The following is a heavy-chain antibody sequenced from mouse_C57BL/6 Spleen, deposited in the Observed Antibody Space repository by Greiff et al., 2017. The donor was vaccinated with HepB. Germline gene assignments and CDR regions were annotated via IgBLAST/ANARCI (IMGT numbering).Heavy chain of an antibody. D-gene: IGHD1-1*01. CDR1: GYTFTSYW. Sequence: QVQLQQSGAELAKPGASVKLSCKASGYTFTSYWMHWVKQRPGQGLEWIGYINPSSGYTKYNQKFKDKATLTAGKSSSTAYMQLSSLTYEDSAVYYCARSNYYGSSSYAMDYWGQGTSVTVSS. J-gene: IGHJ4*01. CDR3: ARSNYYGSSSYAMDY. V-gene: IGHV1-7*01. CDR2: INPSSGYT.